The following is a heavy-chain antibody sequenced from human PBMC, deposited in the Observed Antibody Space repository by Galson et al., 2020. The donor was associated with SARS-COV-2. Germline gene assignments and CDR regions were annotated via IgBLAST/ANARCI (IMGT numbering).Heavy chain of an antibody. J-gene: IGHJ6*02. D-gene: IGHD3-16*02. V-gene: IGHV3-30*04. CDR2: ISYDGSNK. CDR1: GFTFSRYA. CDR3: ARDPMITFGGVIVMEDYYYGMDV. Sequence: GGSLRLSCAASGFTFSRYAMHWVRQAPGKGLEWVAVISYDGSNKYYADPVKGRFTISRDNSKNTLYLQMNSLRAEDTAVYYCARDPMITFGGVIVMEDYYYGMDVWGQGTTVTVSS.